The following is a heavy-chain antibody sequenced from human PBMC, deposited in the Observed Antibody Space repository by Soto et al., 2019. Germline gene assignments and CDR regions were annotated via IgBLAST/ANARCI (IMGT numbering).Heavy chain of an antibody. CDR1: GGTFSSYT. CDR3: ARVKGAYSYRNRYDY. Sequence: QVQLEQSGAEVKKPGSSVKVSCKASGGTFSSYTISWVRQAPGQGLEWMGGILPIFGAANYAQKFQGRVTITADESTRTAHMELGSLRPDDTALYYCARVKGAYSYRNRYDYWGQGTLVTVSS. J-gene: IGHJ4*02. CDR2: ILPIFGAA. V-gene: IGHV1-69*12. D-gene: IGHD5-18*01.